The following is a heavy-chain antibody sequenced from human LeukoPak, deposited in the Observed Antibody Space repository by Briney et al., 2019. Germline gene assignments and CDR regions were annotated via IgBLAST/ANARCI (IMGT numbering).Heavy chain of an antibody. CDR3: ARRLIAYYDFWSGYYNDAFDI. CDR1: GGSIISSDYY. J-gene: IGHJ3*02. D-gene: IGHD3-3*01. CDR2: IYYSGST. V-gene: IGHV4-39*01. Sequence: SETLSLTCTVSGGSIISSDYYWGWIRQPPGKGLEWIGSIYYSGSTYYNPSLKSRVTISGDTSKNQFSLKLSSVTAADTAVYYCARRLIAYYDFWSGYYNDAFDIWGQGTMVTVSS.